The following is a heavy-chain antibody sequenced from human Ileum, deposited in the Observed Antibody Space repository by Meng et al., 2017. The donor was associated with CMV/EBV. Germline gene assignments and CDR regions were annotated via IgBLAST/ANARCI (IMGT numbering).Heavy chain of an antibody. CDR3: ARDGLSGRYFDY. CDR2: IDTSTGNP. Sequence: QVQLVQSGSELKKPGASVTVSVKASVYNFTSHNSIWVRQAPGQGPEWMGWIDTSTGNPTYAQGFIGRFVFFFDMSVSTTYVQISSLKAEDTAVYYCARDGLSGRYFDYWGQGTLVTVSS. V-gene: IGHV7-4-1*02. CDR1: VYNFTSHN. J-gene: IGHJ4*02. D-gene: IGHD1-26*01.